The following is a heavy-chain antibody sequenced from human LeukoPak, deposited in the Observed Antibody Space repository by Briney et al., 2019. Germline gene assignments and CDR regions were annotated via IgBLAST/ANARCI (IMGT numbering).Heavy chain of an antibody. D-gene: IGHD1-26*01. CDR2: INPKSGVT. CDR3: ARGVGAPNWFDP. CDR1: GYTFTDYY. J-gene: IGHJ5*02. Sequence: ASVKVSCKASGYTFTDYYMHWVRQAPGQGLEWVGWINPKSGVTNYAQKFQGRVTMTRDTSISTAYMELSSLTSDDTAVYYCARGVGAPNWFDPWGQGTLVTVSS. V-gene: IGHV1-2*02.